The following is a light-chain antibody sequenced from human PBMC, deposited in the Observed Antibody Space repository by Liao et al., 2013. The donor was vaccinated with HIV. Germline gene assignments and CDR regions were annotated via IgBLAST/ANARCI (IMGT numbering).Light chain of an antibody. CDR3: QVWDRDTAL. CDR2: KDS. CDR1: ALPKQY. J-gene: IGLJ2*01. V-gene: IGLV3-25*01. Sequence: SYELTQPPSVSVSPGQTARITCSGDALPKQYAYWYQQKPGQAPVLVIYKDSERPSGIPERFSGSSSENTGTLTISGTQPMDEADYYCQVWDRDTALFGGGTKLTVL.